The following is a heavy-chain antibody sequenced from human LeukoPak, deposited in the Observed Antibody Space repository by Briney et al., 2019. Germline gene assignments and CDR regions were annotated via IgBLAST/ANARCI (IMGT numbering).Heavy chain of an antibody. CDR3: ERVLWFGGKYFDY. J-gene: IGHJ4*02. CDR1: GFSFRSWV. V-gene: IGHV3-23*01. CDR2: VSGSGGST. Sequence: GGSLRLSCAASGFSFRSWVMSSARQAPGKGLEWVSAVSGSGGSTYYADSVKGRFTISRDISRNTLYLQMNSLRAEDTAVYYCERVLWFGGKYFDYWGQGTLVTVSS. D-gene: IGHD3-10*01.